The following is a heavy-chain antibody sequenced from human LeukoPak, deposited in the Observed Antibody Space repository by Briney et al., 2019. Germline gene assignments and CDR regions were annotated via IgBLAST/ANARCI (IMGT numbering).Heavy chain of an antibody. V-gene: IGHV1-2*02. CDR3: ARRAVGNSYYYSMDV. D-gene: IGHD6-19*01. CDR1: GYTFTGYY. Sequence: ASVKVSCKASGYTFTGYYMHWVRQAPGQGLEWMGWINPNSGGTNYAQKFQGRVTITRNTSISTAFMELSSLRSEDTAVYYCARRAVGNSYYYSMDVWGKGTTVTISS. J-gene: IGHJ6*03. CDR2: INPNSGGT.